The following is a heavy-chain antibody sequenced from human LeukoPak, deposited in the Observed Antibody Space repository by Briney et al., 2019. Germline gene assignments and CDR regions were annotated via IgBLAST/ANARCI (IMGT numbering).Heavy chain of an antibody. CDR2: IYHSGST. V-gene: IGHV4-30-2*01. D-gene: IGHD3-10*01. CDR3: ARGISGSLDY. Sequence: SQTLSLTCAVSGDSISNGAYSWSWIRQPPGQGLEWIGDIYHSGSTYYNPSLKSRVTISVDRSKNQFSLNLNSVTAADTAVYYCARGISGSLDYWGQGTLVTVSS. CDR1: GDSISNGAYS. J-gene: IGHJ4*02.